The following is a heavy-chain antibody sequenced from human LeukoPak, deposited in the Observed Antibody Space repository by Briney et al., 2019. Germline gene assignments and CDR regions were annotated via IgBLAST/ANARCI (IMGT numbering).Heavy chain of an antibody. Sequence: GGALRLSCVASGFAFSTSGMSWFRQTPGRGAEWVSGTSETGGARYYADSVRGRFTISKDNSKNPLFLQMDHLRAEDTALYYCAKAIARHRDLDAFDIWGQGTLVSVSS. D-gene: IGHD2-21*01. CDR1: GFAFSTSG. V-gene: IGHV3-23*01. CDR3: AKAIARHRDLDAFDI. CDR2: TSETGGAR. J-gene: IGHJ3*02.